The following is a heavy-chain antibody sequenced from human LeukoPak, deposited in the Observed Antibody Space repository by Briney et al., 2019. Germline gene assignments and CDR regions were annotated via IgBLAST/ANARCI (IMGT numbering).Heavy chain of an antibody. CDR1: GGSISSGGYY. CDR2: IYYSGST. CDR3: ARDLYDSSGYYYYGMDV. D-gene: IGHD3-22*01. Sequence: SQTLSLTCTVSGGSISSGGYYWSWIRQHPGKGLEWIGYIYYSGSTYYNPSLKSRVTISVDTSKNQFSLKLSSVTAADTAVYYCARDLYDSSGYYYYGMDVWGQGTTVTVSS. V-gene: IGHV4-31*03. J-gene: IGHJ6*02.